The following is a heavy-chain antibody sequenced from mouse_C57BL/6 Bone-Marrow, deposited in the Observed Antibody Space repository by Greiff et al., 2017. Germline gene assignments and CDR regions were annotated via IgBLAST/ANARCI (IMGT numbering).Heavy chain of an antibody. CDR3: ARGREYYGYSYGFAY. V-gene: IGHV1-58*01. D-gene: IGHD1-1*01. Sequence: EVQLQQSGAELVRPGSSVKMSCKTSGYTFTSYGINWVKQRPGQGLEWIGYIYIGNGYTEYNEKFKGKATLTSDTSSSTAYMQLSSLTSEDSAIXFCARGREYYGYSYGFAYWGQGTLVTVSA. J-gene: IGHJ3*01. CDR2: IYIGNGYT. CDR1: GYTFTSYG.